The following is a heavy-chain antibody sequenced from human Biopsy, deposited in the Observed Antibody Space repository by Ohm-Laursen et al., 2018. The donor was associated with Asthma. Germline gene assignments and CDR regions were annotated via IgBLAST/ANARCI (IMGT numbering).Heavy chain of an antibody. J-gene: IGHJ4*02. CDR3: ARPRWGPYGY. CDR2: ISSSSSTI. D-gene: IGHD4-17*01. CDR1: GFTFSSYS. Sequence: GSLRLSCAASGFTFSSYSMNWVRQAPGKGLEWVSYISSSSSTIYYADSVKGRFTISRDNAKNSLYLQMNSLRVEDTAVYYCARPRWGPYGYWGQGTLVTVSS. V-gene: IGHV3-48*01.